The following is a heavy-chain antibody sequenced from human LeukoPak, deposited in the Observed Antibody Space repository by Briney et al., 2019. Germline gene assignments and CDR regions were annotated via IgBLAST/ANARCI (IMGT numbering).Heavy chain of an antibody. CDR3: ARDPARYSGYDFTNWFDP. CDR1: GYTFTSYD. J-gene: IGHJ5*02. CDR2: INPNSGGT. Sequence: ASVKVSFKASGYTFTSYDINWVRQATGQGLEWMGWINPNSGGTNYAQKFQGRVTMTRDTSISTAYMELRSLRSDDTAVYYCARDPARYSGYDFTNWFDPWGQGTLVTVSS. D-gene: IGHD5-12*01. V-gene: IGHV1-2*02.